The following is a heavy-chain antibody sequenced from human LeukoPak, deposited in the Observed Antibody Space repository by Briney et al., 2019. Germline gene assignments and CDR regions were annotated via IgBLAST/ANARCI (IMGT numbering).Heavy chain of an antibody. Sequence: PSETLSLTCAVSGYSISSGYYWDWIRQPPGKGLEWIGSIYHSGSTYYNPSLKSRVTISVGTSKNQFSLKLSSVTAADTAVYYCARDDYGDYGASFDYWGQGTLVTASS. CDR2: IYHSGST. D-gene: IGHD4-17*01. CDR1: GYSISSGYY. V-gene: IGHV4-38-2*02. CDR3: ARDDYGDYGASFDY. J-gene: IGHJ4*02.